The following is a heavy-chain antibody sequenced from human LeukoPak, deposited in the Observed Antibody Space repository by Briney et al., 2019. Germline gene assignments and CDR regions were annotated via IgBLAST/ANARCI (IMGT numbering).Heavy chain of an antibody. CDR3: AKSAQYSSAWFTGSFDY. J-gene: IGHJ4*02. V-gene: IGHV1-2*02. CDR1: GYTFSGYY. Sequence: ASVKVSCKASGYTFSGYYLHWVRQAPGQGLQWVGWINPNSGDTHYAQMFQGRVTMTRDTSINTAYMELRRVRSDDTAAYYCAKSAQYSSAWFTGSFDYWGQGTLVTVSS. CDR2: INPNSGDT. D-gene: IGHD6-13*01.